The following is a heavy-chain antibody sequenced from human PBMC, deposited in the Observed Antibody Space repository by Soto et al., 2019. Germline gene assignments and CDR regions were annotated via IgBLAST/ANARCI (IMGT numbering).Heavy chain of an antibody. CDR1: GYTFTSYD. CDR2: MNPNSGNT. V-gene: IGHV1-8*01. CDR3: ATEMTPIPTEAFDI. J-gene: IGHJ3*02. Sequence: ASVKVSCKASGYTFTSYDINWVRQATGQGLEWMGWMNPNSGNTGYAQKFQGRVTMTRNTSISTAYMELSSLRSEDTAVYYCATEMTPIPTEAFDIWGQGTMVTVSS.